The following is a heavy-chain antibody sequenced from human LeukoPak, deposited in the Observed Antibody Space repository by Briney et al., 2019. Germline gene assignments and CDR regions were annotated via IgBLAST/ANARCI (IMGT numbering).Heavy chain of an antibody. J-gene: IGHJ5*02. CDR2: IYYSGST. D-gene: IGHD6-19*01. CDR3: AKTKIAVAGTGGWFDP. V-gene: IGHV4-59*01. Sequence: SGTLSLTCTVSGGSISSYYWSWIRQPPGKGLEWIGYIYYSGSTNYNPFLKSRVTISVDTSKNQFSLKLSSVTAADTAVYYCAKTKIAVAGTGGWFDPWGQGTLVTVSS. CDR1: GGSISSYY.